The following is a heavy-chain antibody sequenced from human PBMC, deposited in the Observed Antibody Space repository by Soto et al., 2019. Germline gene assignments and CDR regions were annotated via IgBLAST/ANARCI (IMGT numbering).Heavy chain of an antibody. V-gene: IGHV4-59*01. D-gene: IGHD5-12*01. CDR2: IYYSGST. CDR3: ARDKGRWLQWSPDNDAFDI. J-gene: IGHJ3*02. CDR1: GGSISSYY. Sequence: SETLSLTCTVSGGSISSYYWSWIRQPPGKGLEWIGYIYYSGSTNYNPSLKSRVTISVDTSKNQFSLKLSSVTAADTAAYYCARDKGRWLQWSPDNDAFDIWGQGTMVTVSS.